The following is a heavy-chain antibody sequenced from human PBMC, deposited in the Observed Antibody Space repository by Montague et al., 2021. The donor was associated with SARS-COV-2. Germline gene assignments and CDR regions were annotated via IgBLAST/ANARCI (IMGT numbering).Heavy chain of an antibody. CDR3: AQKVPGDGAGSLRFDP. D-gene: IGHD3-10*01. CDR1: GLSLSTSGLG. J-gene: IGHJ5*02. V-gene: IGHV2-5*08. Sequence: PALVKPTQTLTLTCTLSGLSLSTSGLGVTWIRQPPGKALEWLALIYWDDDKRYSPSLKDRLTITKDTPKNQVVLTMTYMDPEDTATYYCAQKVPGDGAGSLRFDPWGQGILVTVSS. CDR2: IYWDDDK.